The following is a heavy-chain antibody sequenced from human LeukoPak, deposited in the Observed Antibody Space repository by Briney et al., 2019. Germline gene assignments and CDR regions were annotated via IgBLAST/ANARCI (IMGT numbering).Heavy chain of an antibody. D-gene: IGHD5-24*01. CDR1: GGSFSGYY. V-gene: IGHV4-34*01. Sequence: SETLSLTCAVYGGSFSGYYWSWIRQPPGKGVEGIGEINHSGSTNDNPSLKRGVTISVDTSKKQFSLKLSSVTAADTAVYYCARTEMATKVYYFDYWGQGTLVTVSS. CDR3: ARTEMATKVYYFDY. CDR2: INHSGST. J-gene: IGHJ4*02.